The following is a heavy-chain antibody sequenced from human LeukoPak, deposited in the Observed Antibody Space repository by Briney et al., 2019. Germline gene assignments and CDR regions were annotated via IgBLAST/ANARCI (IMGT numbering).Heavy chain of an antibody. CDR2: IYYSGRT. CDR3: ARGVGSCSGATCHSIGFDP. V-gene: IGHV4-59*01. J-gene: IGHJ5*02. D-gene: IGHD2-15*01. Sequence: SETLSPTCTVSGGSISGYYWSWIRQPPGKGLEWIGYIYYSGRTNYSPSLESRVTISVDTSRSQFSLQLSSVTAADTAVYYCARGVGSCSGATCHSIGFDPWGQGTLVTVSS. CDR1: GGSISGYY.